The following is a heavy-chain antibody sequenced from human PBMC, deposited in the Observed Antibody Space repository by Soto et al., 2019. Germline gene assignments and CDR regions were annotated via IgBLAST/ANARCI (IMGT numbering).Heavy chain of an antibody. D-gene: IGHD6-13*01. J-gene: IGHJ5*02. CDR2: ISGSGGST. CDR1: GFTFSSYA. CDR3: AKDHAYSSSWLSSHNWFDP. V-gene: IGHV3-23*01. Sequence: EVQLLESGGGLVQPGGSLRLSCAASGFTFSSYAMSWVRQAPGKGLEWVSAISGSGGSTYYADSVKGRFTISRDNSKNTLYPQMNSLRAEDTAVYYCAKDHAYSSSWLSSHNWFDPWGQGTLVTVSS.